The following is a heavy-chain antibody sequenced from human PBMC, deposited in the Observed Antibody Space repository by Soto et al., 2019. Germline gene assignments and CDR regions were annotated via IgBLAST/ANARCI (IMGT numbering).Heavy chain of an antibody. J-gene: IGHJ4*02. Sequence: QVPLVQSGAEVKKPGASVKVSCKASGYTFSGYAMGWVRQAPGQGLEWMGWISAYNGNTEYAQKFQGRVTMTTDTSTSTAYMELRSLTSDDTAVYYCARPFGDYGDYAWSLRYWGQGTLVTVSS. CDR2: ISAYNGNT. CDR3: ARPFGDYGDYAWSLRY. V-gene: IGHV1-18*01. D-gene: IGHD4-17*01. CDR1: GYTFSGYA.